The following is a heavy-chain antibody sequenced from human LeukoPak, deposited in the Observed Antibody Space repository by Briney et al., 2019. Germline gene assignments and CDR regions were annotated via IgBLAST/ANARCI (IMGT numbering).Heavy chain of an antibody. V-gene: IGHV1-8*01. Sequence: GASVKVSCKASGYTFTSYDIKWVRQATGQGLEWMGWMNPNSGNTGYAQKFQGRVTMTRNTSISTAYMELSSLRSEDTAVYYCARDPRDRYCSSTSCYAGPFDYWGQGTLVTVSS. J-gene: IGHJ4*02. CDR2: MNPNSGNT. CDR3: ARDPRDRYCSSTSCYAGPFDY. CDR1: GYTFTSYD. D-gene: IGHD2-2*01.